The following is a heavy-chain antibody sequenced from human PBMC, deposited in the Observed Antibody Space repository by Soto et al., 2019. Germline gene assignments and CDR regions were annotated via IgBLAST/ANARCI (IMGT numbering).Heavy chain of an antibody. CDR2: IVVGSGNT. CDR3: AADPYCRGGSCYSVHGMDV. V-gene: IGHV1-58*02. CDR1: GFTFTSSA. D-gene: IGHD2-15*01. Sequence: SVKVSCKASGFTFTSSAMQWVRQARGQRLEWIGWIVVGSGNTNYAQKFQERVTITRDMSTSTAYMELSSLRSEDTAVYYCAADPYCRGGSCYSVHGMDVWGQGTTVTVSS. J-gene: IGHJ6*02.